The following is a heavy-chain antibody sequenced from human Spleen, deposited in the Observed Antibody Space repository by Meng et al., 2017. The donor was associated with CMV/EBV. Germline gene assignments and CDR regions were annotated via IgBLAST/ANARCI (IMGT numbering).Heavy chain of an antibody. Sequence: GGSLRLSCAASGFTFSTYGMHWVRQAPGKGLEWVASVRYDGNFEYYADSVRGRFTVSRDNSENTLYLRMSSLRAEDTALYYCAKDLWSYRSGTYYYFDYWGQGTLVTVSS. J-gene: IGHJ4*02. D-gene: IGHD3-10*01. CDR1: GFTFSTYG. CDR2: VRYDGNFE. CDR3: AKDLWSYRSGTYYYFDY. V-gene: IGHV3-30*02.